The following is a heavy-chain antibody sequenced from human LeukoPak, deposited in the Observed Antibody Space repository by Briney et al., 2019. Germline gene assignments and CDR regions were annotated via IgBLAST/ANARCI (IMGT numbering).Heavy chain of an antibody. CDR1: GFTFSSYG. Sequence: GGTLRLSCAASGFTFSSYGMSWVRQAPGKGLEWVSAISGSGGSTYYADSVKGRFTISRDNSKNTLYLQMNSRRAEDTAVYYCAKLSRYFDSGYFDYWGQGTLVTVSS. D-gene: IGHD3-9*01. V-gene: IGHV3-23*01. CDR3: AKLSRYFDSGYFDY. CDR2: ISGSGGST. J-gene: IGHJ4*02.